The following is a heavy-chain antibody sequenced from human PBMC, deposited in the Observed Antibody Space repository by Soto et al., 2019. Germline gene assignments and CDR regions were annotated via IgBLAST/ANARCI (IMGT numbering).Heavy chain of an antibody. CDR1: GYTFTSYG. CDR3: ARDLRLSGIVVVPASGGHYYYYGMDV. V-gene: IGHV1-18*01. Sequence: ASVKVSCKASGYTFTSYGISWVRQAPGQGLEWMGWISAYNGNTNYAQKLQGRVTMTTDTSTSTAYMELRSLRSDDTAVYYCARDLRLSGIVVVPASGGHYYYYGMDVWGQGTTVTVSS. J-gene: IGHJ6*02. D-gene: IGHD2-2*01. CDR2: ISAYNGNT.